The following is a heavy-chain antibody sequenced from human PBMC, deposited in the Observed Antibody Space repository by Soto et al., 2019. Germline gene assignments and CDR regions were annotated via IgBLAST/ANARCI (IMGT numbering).Heavy chain of an antibody. D-gene: IGHD2-15*01. CDR3: ARGIATGQLDP. CDR1: GYTFTRYT. V-gene: IGHV1-3*01. Sequence: ASVKVSCKASGYTFTRYTMNWVRQAPGQRLEWMGWINPDNGNTKSSQKFQDRVIITRDTSASTAYMGLSSLRSEDTAVYYCARGIATGQLDPWGQGTLVTVSS. CDR2: INPDNGNT. J-gene: IGHJ5*02.